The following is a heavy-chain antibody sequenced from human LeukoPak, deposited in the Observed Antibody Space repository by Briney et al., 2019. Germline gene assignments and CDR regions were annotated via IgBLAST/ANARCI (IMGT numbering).Heavy chain of an antibody. CDR1: GGSISSYY. V-gene: IGHV4-4*07. CDR3: ARENSGSYREFDY. Sequence: SETLSLTCTVSGGSISSYYWSWIRQPAGKGLEWIGRIYTSGSTNYNASLKSRVSMSVDTSRNQFSLKLSSVTAADTAVFYCARENSGSYREFDYWGQGTLVTVSS. D-gene: IGHD1-26*01. J-gene: IGHJ4*02. CDR2: IYTSGST.